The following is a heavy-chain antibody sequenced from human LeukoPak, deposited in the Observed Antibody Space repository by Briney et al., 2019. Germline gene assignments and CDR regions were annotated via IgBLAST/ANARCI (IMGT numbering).Heavy chain of an antibody. CDR3: ARDDSSGYYEDAFDI. CDR1: GYTFTSYG. Sequence: ASVKVSCKASGYTFTSYGISWVRRAPGQGLEWMGWISAYNGNTNYAQKPQGRVTMTTDTSTSTAYMEPRSLRSDDTAVCYCARDDSSGYYEDAFDIWGQGTMVTVSS. J-gene: IGHJ3*02. V-gene: IGHV1-18*01. D-gene: IGHD3-22*01. CDR2: ISAYNGNT.